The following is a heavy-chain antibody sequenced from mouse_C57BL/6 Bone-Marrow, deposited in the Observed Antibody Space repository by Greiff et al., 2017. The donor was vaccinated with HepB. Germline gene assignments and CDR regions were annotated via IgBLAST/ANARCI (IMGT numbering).Heavy chain of an antibody. CDR3: ARDYYGSSPYWYFDV. V-gene: IGHV5-16*01. J-gene: IGHJ1*03. CDR2: INYDGSST. D-gene: IGHD1-1*01. Sequence: EVQRVESEGGLVQPGSSMKLSCTASGFTFSDYYMAWVRQVPEKGLEWVANINYDGSSTYYLDSLKSRFIISRDNAKNILYLQMSSLKSEDTATYYGARDYYGSSPYWYFDVWGTGTTVTVSS. CDR1: GFTFSDYY.